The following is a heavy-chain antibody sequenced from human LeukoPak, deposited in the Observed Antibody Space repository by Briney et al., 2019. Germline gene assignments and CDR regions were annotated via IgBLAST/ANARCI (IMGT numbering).Heavy chain of an antibody. V-gene: IGHV5-51*01. CDR1: GYLFTSYW. Sequence: GGSLEISWQGSGYLFTSYWIGWVRQVPGKGPEWVGVIYTEDSDTTYSPSFQNQVTISADKSIGTAYLQWSSLKASDTAMYYCARRWGTYDILTGYYRDQDAFDIWGQGTMVTVSS. D-gene: IGHD3-9*01. CDR3: ARRWGTYDILTGYYRDQDAFDI. CDR2: IYTEDSDT. J-gene: IGHJ3*02.